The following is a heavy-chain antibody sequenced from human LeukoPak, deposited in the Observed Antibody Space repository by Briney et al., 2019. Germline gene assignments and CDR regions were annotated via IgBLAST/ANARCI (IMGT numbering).Heavy chain of an antibody. CDR2: INGSSSYT. Sequence: GGSLRLSCAASGFTFSDYYMSWIRQAPGKGLEWVSYINGSSSYTNYADSVKGRFTISRDNAKNSMYLQMNSLRAEDTAVYYCARLIVATYVDFDCWGQGTLVTVSS. V-gene: IGHV3-11*03. D-gene: IGHD5-12*01. CDR1: GFTFSDYY. J-gene: IGHJ4*02. CDR3: ARLIVATYVDFDC.